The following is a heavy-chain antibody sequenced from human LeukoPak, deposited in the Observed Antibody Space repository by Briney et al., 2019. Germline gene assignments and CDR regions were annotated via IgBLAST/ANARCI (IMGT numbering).Heavy chain of an antibody. D-gene: IGHD3-16*01. Sequence: GGSLRLSCAASRFTVSSNYMSWVRQAPGKGLEWVSVIYSSGSTYYADCVKGRFTISRDNSKNTLNLQMNSLRAEDTAVYYCARDREGITLAYWGQGTLVTVSS. V-gene: IGHV3-66*01. CDR3: ARDREGITLAY. CDR2: IYSSGST. J-gene: IGHJ4*02. CDR1: RFTVSSNY.